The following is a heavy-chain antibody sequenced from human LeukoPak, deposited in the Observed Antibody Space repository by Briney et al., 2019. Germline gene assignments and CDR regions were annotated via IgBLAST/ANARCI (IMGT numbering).Heavy chain of an antibody. CDR3: ARAEQLAEFDY. Sequence: ASVKVSCKASGYTFTSYYMHWVRQAPGQGLDWMGIINPSGGSTSYAQKFQGRVTMTRDTSTSTVYMELSSLRSEDTAVYYCARAEQLAEFDYWGQGTLVTASS. CDR2: INPSGGST. D-gene: IGHD6-6*01. V-gene: IGHV1-46*01. CDR1: GYTFTSYY. J-gene: IGHJ4*02.